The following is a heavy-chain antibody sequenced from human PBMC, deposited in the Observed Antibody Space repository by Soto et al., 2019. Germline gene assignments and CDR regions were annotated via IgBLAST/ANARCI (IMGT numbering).Heavy chain of an antibody. J-gene: IGHJ6*02. CDR1: GYAFTGYY. D-gene: IGHD3-3*01. Sequence: ASVKVSCKASGYAFTGYYMHWVRQAPGQGLEWMGWINPNSGGTNYAQKFQGRVTMTRDTSISTAYMELSRLRSDDTAVYYCARDWSGDFWNGMDVWGQGTTVTVSS. CDR2: INPNSGGT. CDR3: ARDWSGDFWNGMDV. V-gene: IGHV1-2*02.